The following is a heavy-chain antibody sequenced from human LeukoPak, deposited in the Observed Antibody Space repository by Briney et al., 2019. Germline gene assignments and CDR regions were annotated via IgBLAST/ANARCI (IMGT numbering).Heavy chain of an antibody. CDR1: GFTVSSNY. Sequence: GGSLRLSCAASGFTVSSNYMSWVRQAPGKGLEWVSVIYSGGSTYYADSVKGRFTISRDNAKNSLYLQMNSLGAEDTAVYYCARGRYGSGSYPSSLFYFDYWGQGALVTVSS. CDR3: ARGRYGSGSYPSSLFYFDY. CDR2: IYSGGST. V-gene: IGHV3-53*01. J-gene: IGHJ4*02. D-gene: IGHD3-10*01.